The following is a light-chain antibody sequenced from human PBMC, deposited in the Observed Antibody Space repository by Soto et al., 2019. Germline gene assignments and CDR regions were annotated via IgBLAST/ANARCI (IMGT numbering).Light chain of an antibody. CDR2: KAS. CDR1: QSISTW. Sequence: DIQMTQSPSSLSASVGDRVTITCRASQSISTWLAWYQQKPGKAPKLLIYKASSLEGGVPSRFSGSGSGTEFTLTISSLQPDDLATYYCQQYDSSPLTFGGGTKV. CDR3: QQYDSSPLT. V-gene: IGKV1-5*03. J-gene: IGKJ4*01.